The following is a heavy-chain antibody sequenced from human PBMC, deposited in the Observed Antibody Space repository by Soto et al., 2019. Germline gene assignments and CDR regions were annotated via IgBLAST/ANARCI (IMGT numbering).Heavy chain of an antibody. CDR2: IYYRGTS. Sequence: QLQLQESGPGLVKPSETLSLTCTVSGGSINDDTYYWGWIRQPPGKGLEWIGSIYYRGTSPYNPSVETRVSMSGDTSKKQLSLMLGSVTAADTAVDYCARLHCHSPNCIPLEPWGQGTLFIVSS. V-gene: IGHV4-39*01. D-gene: IGHD2-2*01. J-gene: IGHJ5*02. CDR3: ARLHCHSPNCIPLEP. CDR1: GGSINDDTYY.